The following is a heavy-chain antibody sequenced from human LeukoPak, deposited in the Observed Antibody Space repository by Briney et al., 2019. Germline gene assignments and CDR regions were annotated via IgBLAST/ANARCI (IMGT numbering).Heavy chain of an antibody. V-gene: IGHV4-61*01. D-gene: IGHD2/OR15-2a*01. Sequence: PSETLSLTCTVSDGSISSNSYYWSWIRQPPGKGLEWIGYIYYSGSTKYNLSLKSRVTISVDTSKNQLSLKLSSVTAADTAVYYCARGEYGLFDYWGQGTLVTVSS. CDR2: IYYSGST. CDR1: DGSISSNSYY. CDR3: ARGEYGLFDY. J-gene: IGHJ4*02.